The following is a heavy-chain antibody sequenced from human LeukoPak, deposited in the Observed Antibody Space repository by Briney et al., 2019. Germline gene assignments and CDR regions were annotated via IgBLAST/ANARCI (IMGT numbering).Heavy chain of an antibody. CDR2: ISYSGDI. Sequence: SETLSLTCTVSSGSISSYYWNWIRQPPGKGLEWIAYISYSGDISYNPSLKSRVTISVDTSKNQFSLKLTSVTAADTAVYYCARGDGYNSGPFDYWGQGTLVTVSS. V-gene: IGHV4-59*08. CDR3: ARGDGYNSGPFDY. CDR1: SGSISSYY. D-gene: IGHD5-24*01. J-gene: IGHJ4*02.